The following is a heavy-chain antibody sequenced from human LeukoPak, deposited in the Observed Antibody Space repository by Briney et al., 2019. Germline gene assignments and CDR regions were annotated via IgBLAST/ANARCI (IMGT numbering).Heavy chain of an antibody. CDR2: IYYSGST. J-gene: IGHJ4*02. CDR3: ARVHSAGEGDFDY. V-gene: IGHV4-59*01. CDR1: GGSISSYY. Sequence: SETLSLTCTASGGSISSYYWSWIRQPPGKGLEWIGYIYYSGSTNYNPSLKSRVTISVDTSKNQFSLKLSSVTAADTAVYYCARVHSAGEGDFDYWGQGTLVTVSS. D-gene: IGHD6-13*01.